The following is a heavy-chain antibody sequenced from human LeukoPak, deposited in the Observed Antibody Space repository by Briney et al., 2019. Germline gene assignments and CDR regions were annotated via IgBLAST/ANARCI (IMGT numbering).Heavy chain of an antibody. D-gene: IGHD6-19*01. CDR1: GGSVSSYY. Sequence: SETLSLTCTVSGGSVSSYYWSWIRQPPGKGLEWMGYTYNSENTKYNSSLESRVTMSIDTSMNRLFLKLSSVTAADTAVYYCARFYSGPSGWFVLWFFDLWGRGTLVTVSS. J-gene: IGHJ2*01. CDR3: ARFYSGPSGWFVLWFFDL. V-gene: IGHV4-4*09. CDR2: TYNSENT.